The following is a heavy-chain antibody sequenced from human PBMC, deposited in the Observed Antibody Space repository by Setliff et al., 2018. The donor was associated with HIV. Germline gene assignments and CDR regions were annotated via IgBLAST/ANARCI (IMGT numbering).Heavy chain of an antibody. V-gene: IGHV1-8*01. D-gene: IGHD2-2*01. CDR1: EYTSASYV. J-gene: IGHJ4*02. CDR3: ARGPHCSSTSCFGGFDY. Sequence: ASVKVSCKTAEYTSASYVINWVRQAAGQGLEWMGSFDPKDGKTRYAQKFQGTGTMTRDTSTSTVYMELSSLRSEDTAVYYCARGPHCSSTSCFGGFDYWGQGTLVTVSS. CDR2: FDPKDGKT.